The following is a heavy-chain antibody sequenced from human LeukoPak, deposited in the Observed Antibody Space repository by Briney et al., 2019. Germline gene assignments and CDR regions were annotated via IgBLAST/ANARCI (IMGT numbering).Heavy chain of an antibody. Sequence: PGGSLRLSCAASGFAFGSYWMSWVRQAPGKGLEWVANIKQDGREKYYVDSVKGRFTISRDNAKNSLYLQMNSLRAVDTAVYYCAIDLDPISSPSPYYFDHWGQGTLVSVSS. CDR3: AIDLDPISSPSPYYFDH. V-gene: IGHV3-7*01. D-gene: IGHD6-6*01. CDR2: IKQDGREK. J-gene: IGHJ4*02. CDR1: GFAFGSYW.